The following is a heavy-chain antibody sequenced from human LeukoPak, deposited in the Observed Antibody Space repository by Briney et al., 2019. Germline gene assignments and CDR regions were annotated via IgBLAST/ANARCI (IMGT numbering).Heavy chain of an antibody. J-gene: IGHJ3*02. D-gene: IGHD3-22*01. Sequence: PGGSLRLSCAASGFTFSSYAMHWVRQAPGKGLEWVAVISYDGSNKYYADSVKGRFTISRDNSKNTLYLQMNSLRAEDTAVYYCARVSPKYYYDSSGYGAFDIWGQGTMVTVSS. CDR1: GFTFSSYA. V-gene: IGHV3-30*04. CDR3: ARVSPKYYYDSSGYGAFDI. CDR2: ISYDGSNK.